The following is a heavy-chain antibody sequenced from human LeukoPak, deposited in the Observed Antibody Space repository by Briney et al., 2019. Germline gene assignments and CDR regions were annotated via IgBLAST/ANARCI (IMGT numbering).Heavy chain of an antibody. J-gene: IGHJ4*02. D-gene: IGHD3-22*01. CDR3: ARPLTYYYDSSGFDY. CDR2: INPNSGGT. Sequence: ASVKVSCMASGYTFTGYYMHWVRQAPGQGLEWMGWINPNSGGTNYAQKFQGRVTMTRDTSISTAYMELSRLRSDDTAVYYCARPLTYYYDSSGFDYWGQGTLVTVSS. CDR1: GYTFTGYY. V-gene: IGHV1-2*02.